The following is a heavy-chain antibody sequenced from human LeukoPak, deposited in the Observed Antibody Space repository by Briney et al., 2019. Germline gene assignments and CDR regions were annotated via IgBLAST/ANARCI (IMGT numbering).Heavy chain of an antibody. Sequence: PGGSLRLSCAASGFTVSSTYTNWVRQAPGKGLEWVSAIFSGGSIHYADSVRGRFTISRDNSKNTLYLQMNSLRAEDTAVYYCVRGRARAALDIWGQGTLVTVSS. J-gene: IGHJ3*02. CDR2: IFSGGSI. CDR3: VRGRARAALDI. V-gene: IGHV3-53*01. CDR1: GFTVSSTY.